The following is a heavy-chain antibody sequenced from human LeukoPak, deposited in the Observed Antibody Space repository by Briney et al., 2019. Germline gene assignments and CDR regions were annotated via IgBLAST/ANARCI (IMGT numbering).Heavy chain of an antibody. CDR1: GYTFTSYG. CDR2: ISAYNGNT. V-gene: IGHV1-18*01. Sequence: ASVKVSCKASGYTFTSYGISWVRQAPGQGLEWMGWISAYNGNTNYAQKLQGRVTMTTDTSTSTAYMELRSLRSDDTAVYYCARVLPDYYYYGMDVWGQGTTVIVFS. D-gene: IGHD1-14*01. CDR3: ARVLPDYYYYGMDV. J-gene: IGHJ6*02.